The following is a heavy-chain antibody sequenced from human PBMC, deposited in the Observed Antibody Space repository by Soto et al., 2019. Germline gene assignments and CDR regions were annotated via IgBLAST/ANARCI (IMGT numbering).Heavy chain of an antibody. CDR1: GGTFSSYA. CDR3: ATHFCSGKSRAYSYGMDV. CDR2: IIPIFGTA. D-gene: IGHD3-3*02. J-gene: IGHJ6*02. V-gene: IGHV1-69*12. Sequence: QVQLVQSGAEVKKPGSSVKVSCKASGGTFSSYAISWVRQAPGQGLEWMGGIIPIFGTANYAQKFQGRVTISADESTNTTYMELRSLRSEDTDVYYCATHFCSGKSRAYSYGMDVWGQGTTVTVSS.